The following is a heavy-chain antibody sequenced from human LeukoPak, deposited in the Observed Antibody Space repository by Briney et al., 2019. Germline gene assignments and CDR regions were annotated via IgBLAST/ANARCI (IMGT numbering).Heavy chain of an antibody. J-gene: IGHJ4*02. CDR3: ARRRYDGGYYPDFDY. Sequence: GGSLRLSCAASGFTFSNYEMNWIRQAPGTGLEWVSHITGSGYTTYYADSVKGRFTTSRDNAKNSLYLQMNSLRAEDTATYYCARRRYDGGYYPDFDYWGRGTLVTVSS. V-gene: IGHV3-48*03. CDR1: GFTFSNYE. CDR2: ITGSGYTT. D-gene: IGHD3-3*01.